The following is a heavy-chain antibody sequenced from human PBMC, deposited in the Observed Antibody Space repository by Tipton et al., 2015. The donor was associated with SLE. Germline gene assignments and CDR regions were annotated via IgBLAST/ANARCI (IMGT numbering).Heavy chain of an antibody. Sequence: TLSLTCTVSGGSISSGSYYWSWIRQPAGKGLEWIGRIYTSGSTNYNPSLKSRVTISVDTSKNQFSLKLSSVTAADTAVYYRARGSFVEMATFYFDYWGQGTLVTVSS. D-gene: IGHD5-24*01. CDR2: IYTSGST. V-gene: IGHV4-61*02. J-gene: IGHJ4*02. CDR3: ARGSFVEMATFYFDY. CDR1: GGSISSGSYY.